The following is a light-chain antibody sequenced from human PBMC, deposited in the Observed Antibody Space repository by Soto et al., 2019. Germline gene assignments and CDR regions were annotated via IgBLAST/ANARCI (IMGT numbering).Light chain of an antibody. CDR3: QQRSNWPGVT. V-gene: IGKV3-11*01. CDR1: QSVSSY. CDR2: DAS. Sequence: EIVLTQSPATLSLSPGERATLSCRASQSVSSYLAWYQQKPGQAPRLLIYDASNRATGIPARFSGSGSGTDFTLTISCLEPEDFAVYYCQQRSNWPGVTFGPGTKVDIK. J-gene: IGKJ3*01.